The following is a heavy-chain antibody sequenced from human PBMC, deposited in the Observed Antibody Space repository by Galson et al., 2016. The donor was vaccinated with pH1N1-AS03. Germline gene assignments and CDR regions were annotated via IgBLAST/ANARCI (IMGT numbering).Heavy chain of an antibody. V-gene: IGHV4-61*08. CDR1: RGSVNTDDYF. Sequence: ATLSLTCTVPRGSVNTDDYFWTWIRQPPGKGLEWIGYVFYTRATNYNPPVKGRVTISIDTSNTKFSLRLNSVSASDTAVYYCARDASGLDVWGQGTTVTVS. CDR2: VFYTRAT. J-gene: IGHJ6*02. CDR3: ARDASGLDV.